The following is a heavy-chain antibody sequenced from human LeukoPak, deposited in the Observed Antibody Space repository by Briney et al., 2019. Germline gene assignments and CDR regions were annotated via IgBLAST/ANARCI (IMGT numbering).Heavy chain of an antibody. CDR2: INPSGGST. CDR1: GYTFTSYY. D-gene: IGHD5-18*01. Sequence: GASVKVSCKASGYTFTSYYMHWVRQAPGQGLEWMGMINPSGGSTNYAQKFQGRVTMTRDMSTSTVYMELSSLRSEDTAVYYCARSARYSYGYGYYFDYWGQGTLVTVSS. CDR3: ARSARYSYGYGYYFDY. J-gene: IGHJ4*02. V-gene: IGHV1-46*01.